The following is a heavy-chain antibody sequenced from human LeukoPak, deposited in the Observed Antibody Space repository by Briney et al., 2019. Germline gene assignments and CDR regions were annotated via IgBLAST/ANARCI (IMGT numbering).Heavy chain of an antibody. V-gene: IGHV3-48*01. CDR2: ISSSSSTI. Sequence: GGSLRLSCAASGFTFSSYSMNWVRQAPGKGLGWVSYISSSSSTIYYADSVKGRFTISRDNSKNTLYLQMNSLRAEDTAVYYCAKDVLGYSYGYFGYWGQGTLVTVSS. CDR1: GFTFSSYS. D-gene: IGHD5-18*01. CDR3: AKDVLGYSYGYFGY. J-gene: IGHJ4*02.